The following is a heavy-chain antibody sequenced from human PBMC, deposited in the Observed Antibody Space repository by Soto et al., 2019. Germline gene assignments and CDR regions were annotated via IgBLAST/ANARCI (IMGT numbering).Heavy chain of an antibody. V-gene: IGHV4-59*01. CDR1: GGPISSYY. CDR3: VGRTEGRGEGFFAS. D-gene: IGHD3-10*01. Sequence: SETLSLTCTVSGGPISSYYWGWIRQPPGKTLEWLGYVYYSGIPTYSPSLKSRVTISVDRSKNQVSLNLKYVSVAYTGVYYCVGRTEGRGEGFFASWGLGTLVTVSS. J-gene: IGHJ4*02. CDR2: VYYSGIP.